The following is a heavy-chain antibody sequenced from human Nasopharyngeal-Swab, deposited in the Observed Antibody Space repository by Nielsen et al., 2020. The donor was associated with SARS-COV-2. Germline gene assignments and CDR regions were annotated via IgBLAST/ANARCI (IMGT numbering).Heavy chain of an antibody. CDR1: GYTFTSYG. V-gene: IGHV1-18*04. CDR3: ASSSSGYSSSWYYYYYMDV. D-gene: IGHD6-13*01. CDR2: ISAYNGNT. Sequence: ASVKVSCKASGYTFTSYGISWVRQAPGQGLEWMGWISAYNGNTNYAQKLRGRVTMTTDTSTSTAYMELRSLRSDDTAVYYCASSSSGYSSSWYYYYYMDVWGKGTTVTVSS. J-gene: IGHJ6*03.